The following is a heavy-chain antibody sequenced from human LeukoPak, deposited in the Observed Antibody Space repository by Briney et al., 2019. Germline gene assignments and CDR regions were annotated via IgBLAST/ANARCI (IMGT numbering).Heavy chain of an antibody. V-gene: IGHV1-18*01. Sequence: ASVKVACKASGYTFVTYGINWMRQAPGQGLEWMAWISPYNGRTDYAPKFQDRVTLTTDTSTATVFMGLRDLTSDDTAQYYCARGGGGSPWSDYWGQGTLVTVSS. D-gene: IGHD1-26*01. CDR1: GYTFVTYG. J-gene: IGHJ4*02. CDR2: ISPYNGRT. CDR3: ARGGGGSPWSDY.